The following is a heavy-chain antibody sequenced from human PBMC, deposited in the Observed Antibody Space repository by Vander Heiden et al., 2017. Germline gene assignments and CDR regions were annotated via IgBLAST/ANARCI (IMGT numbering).Heavy chain of an antibody. Sequence: QLQLQESGPRMVKPSETLSLTCTVSGGSISGSNHYWGWIRQAPGERLEWIGNFYQRGSTYYNSSLKSRVTISVDTSKNQFSLMLTSVTAADTAFYYCASGYGAIDDWGQGQLVTVSS. CDR2: FYQRGST. J-gene: IGHJ4*02. V-gene: IGHV4-39*01. CDR3: ASGYGAIDD. CDR1: GGSISGSNHY. D-gene: IGHD4-17*01.